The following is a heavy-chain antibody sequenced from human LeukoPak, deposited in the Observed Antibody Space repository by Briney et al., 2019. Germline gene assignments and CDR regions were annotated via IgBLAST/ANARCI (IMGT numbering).Heavy chain of an antibody. J-gene: IGHJ6*02. CDR2: MNPNSGNT. Sequence: EASVKVSCEASGYTFTSYDINWVRQATGQGLEWMGWMNPNSGNTGYAQKFQGRVTMTRNTSISTAYMELSSLRSEDTAVYYCARFYDFWSGYSETDYGMDVWGQGTTVTVSS. D-gene: IGHD3-3*01. CDR1: GYTFTSYD. CDR3: ARFYDFWSGYSETDYGMDV. V-gene: IGHV1-8*01.